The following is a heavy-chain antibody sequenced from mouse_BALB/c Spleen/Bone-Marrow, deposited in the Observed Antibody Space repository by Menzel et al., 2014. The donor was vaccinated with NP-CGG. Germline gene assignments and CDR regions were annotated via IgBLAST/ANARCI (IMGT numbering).Heavy chain of an antibody. D-gene: IGHD2-14*01. J-gene: IGHJ4*01. CDR1: GYTFSSYW. V-gene: IGHV1-9*01. CDR2: ILPGNGST. CDR3: ARSKVLYAMDY. Sequence: VMLVESGAELMKPGASVKISCKATGYTFSSYWIEWVKQRPGHGLEWIGEILPGNGSTNYNEKFKGKATFTAETSSNTAYMRLSSLTSEDSAVYYCARSKVLYAMDYWGQGTSVTVSS.